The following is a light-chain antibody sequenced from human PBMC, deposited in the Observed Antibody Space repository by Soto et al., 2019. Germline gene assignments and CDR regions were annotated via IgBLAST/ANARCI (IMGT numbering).Light chain of an antibody. V-gene: IGKV3-15*01. CDR1: QNIYSN. CDR2: RAS. CDR3: LQYHNSWA. Sequence: IVMTQSPATLSVSPGERATLSCRASQNIYSNIAWYQQRPGQAPRLLIYRASTRAPGVPARFSGSGSGTEFTLTISSLQSEDFAVYSCLQYHNSWAFGRGTQVEIK. J-gene: IGKJ4*02.